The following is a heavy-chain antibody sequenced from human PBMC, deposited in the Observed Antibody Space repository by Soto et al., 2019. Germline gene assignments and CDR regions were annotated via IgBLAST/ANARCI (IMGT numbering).Heavy chain of an antibody. J-gene: IGHJ4*02. CDR1: GGSISSYY. CDR2: IYYSGST. Sequence: SETLSLTCTVSGGSISSYYWSWIRQPPGKGLEWIGYIYYSGSTNYNPSLKSRVTISVDTSKNQFSLKLSSVTAADTAVYYCAGFKDDYGDSHFDYWGQGTLVTVSS. D-gene: IGHD4-17*01. CDR3: AGFKDDYGDSHFDY. V-gene: IGHV4-59*01.